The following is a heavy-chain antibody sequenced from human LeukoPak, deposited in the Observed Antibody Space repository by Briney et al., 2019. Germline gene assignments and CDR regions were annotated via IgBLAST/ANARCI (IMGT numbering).Heavy chain of an antibody. CDR3: ARRLEYCSSTSCSNYFDY. D-gene: IGHD2-2*01. Sequence: SETLSLTCTVSGGSISSYYWGWIRQPPGKGLEWIGSIYYSGSTYYNPSLKSRVTISVDTSKNQFSLKLSSVTAADTAVYYCARRLEYCSSTSCSNYFDYWGQGTLVTVSS. V-gene: IGHV4-39*01. CDR2: IYYSGST. CDR1: GGSISSYY. J-gene: IGHJ4*02.